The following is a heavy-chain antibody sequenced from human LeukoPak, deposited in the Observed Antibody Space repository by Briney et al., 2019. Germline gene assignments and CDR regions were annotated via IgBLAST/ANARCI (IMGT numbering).Heavy chain of an antibody. J-gene: IGHJ4*02. Sequence: GGSLRLSCAASGFTFSNAWMSWVRQAPGKGLEWVGRIKSKTDGGTTDYAAPVKGRFSISRDDSKNTLYLQMNSLKTEDTAVYYCTTEFDAMVRGVIITSEVVYWGQGTLVTVSS. CDR2: IKSKTDGGTT. CDR1: GFTFSNAW. CDR3: TTEFDAMVRGVIITSEVVY. V-gene: IGHV3-15*01. D-gene: IGHD3-10*01.